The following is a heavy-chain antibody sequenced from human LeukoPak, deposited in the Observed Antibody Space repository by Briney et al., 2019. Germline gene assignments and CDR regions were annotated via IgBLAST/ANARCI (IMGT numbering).Heavy chain of an antibody. Sequence: KPGGSLRLSCAASGFIFSSYSMNWVRQAPGKGLEWVSSISSSSSYIYYADSVKGRFTISRDNAKNSLYLQMNSLRAEDTAVYYCARDYYDILTGLLYYFDYWGQGTLVTVSS. J-gene: IGHJ4*02. V-gene: IGHV3-21*01. CDR1: GFIFSSYS. CDR2: ISSSSSYI. CDR3: ARDYYDILTGLLYYFDY. D-gene: IGHD3-9*01.